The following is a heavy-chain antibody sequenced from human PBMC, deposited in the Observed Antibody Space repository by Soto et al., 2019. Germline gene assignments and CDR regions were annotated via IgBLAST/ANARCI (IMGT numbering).Heavy chain of an antibody. D-gene: IGHD3-22*01. CDR2: ISYDGSNK. CDR1: GFTFSGYG. V-gene: IGHV3-30*18. J-gene: IGHJ6*02. CDR3: AKDLSMIDYYGMDV. Sequence: GGSLRLSCAASGFTFSGYGMHWFRQAPGKGLEWVAVISYDGSNKYYADSVKGRFTISRDNSKNTLYLQMNSLRAEDTAVYYCAKDLSMIDYYGMDVWGQGTTVTVSS.